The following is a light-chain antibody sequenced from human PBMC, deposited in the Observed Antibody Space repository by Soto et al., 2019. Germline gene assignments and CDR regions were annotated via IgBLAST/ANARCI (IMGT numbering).Light chain of an antibody. CDR1: QSVSNN. V-gene: IGKV3D-15*01. CDR2: GAS. CDR3: QQDSVWPLT. Sequence: EVVLTQSPATLSVSPGERAALSCRASQSVSNNLAWYQQKPGQPPRLLIFGASTRATGIPARFSGSGSEAEFALTISTLQSEDFAVYYCQQDSVWPLTFGGGTKVDSK. J-gene: IGKJ4*01.